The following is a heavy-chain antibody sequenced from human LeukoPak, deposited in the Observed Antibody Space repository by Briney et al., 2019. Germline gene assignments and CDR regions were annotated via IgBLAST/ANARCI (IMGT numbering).Heavy chain of an antibody. CDR3: ASIAVAGTGEDY. V-gene: IGHV1-69*06. J-gene: IGHJ4*02. D-gene: IGHD6-19*01. CDR1: GGTFSSYA. CDR2: IIPIFGTA. Sequence: SVKVSCKASGGTFSSYAISWVRQAPGQGLEWVGGIIPIFGTANYAQKFQGRVTITADKSTSTAYMELSSLRSEDTAVYYCASIAVAGTGEDYWGQGTLVTVSS.